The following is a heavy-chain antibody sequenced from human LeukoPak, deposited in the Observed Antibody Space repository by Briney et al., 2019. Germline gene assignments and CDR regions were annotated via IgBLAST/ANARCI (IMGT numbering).Heavy chain of an antibody. Sequence: GGSLRLSCAASGFTFSSYEMNWVRQAPGKGLEWVSYISSSGSTIYYADSVKGRFTISRDNAKSSLYLQMNSLRAEDTAVYYCARDGSSSWSTYYYYYMDVWGKGTTVTVSS. CDR2: ISSSGSTI. J-gene: IGHJ6*03. V-gene: IGHV3-48*03. CDR3: ARDGSSSWSTYYYYYMDV. CDR1: GFTFSSYE. D-gene: IGHD6-13*01.